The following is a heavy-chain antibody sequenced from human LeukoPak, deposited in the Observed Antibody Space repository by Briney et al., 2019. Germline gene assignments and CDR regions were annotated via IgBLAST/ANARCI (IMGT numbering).Heavy chain of an antibody. J-gene: IGHJ4*02. V-gene: IGHV4-4*02. CDR2: IHHSGST. CDR1: GASISSGYW. CDR3: ARDDTGVIRGIRFHY. Sequence: SETLSLTCAVSGASISSGYWWSWVRQPPGEGLEWIGEIHHSGSTNHNPSLKSRVTISVDKSKSQFSLSLSSVTAADTAVYYCARDDTGVIRGIRFHYWGQGTLVTVSS. D-gene: IGHD3-10*01.